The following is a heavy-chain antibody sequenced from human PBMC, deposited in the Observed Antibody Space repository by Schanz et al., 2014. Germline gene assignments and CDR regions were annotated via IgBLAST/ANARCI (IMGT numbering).Heavy chain of an antibody. J-gene: IGHJ4*02. CDR2: ISGSGAST. V-gene: IGHV3-23*01. CDR3: ARDHTTESYYSAGPPIDY. CDR1: GFSFSSYA. D-gene: IGHD1-26*01. Sequence: EVQLSESGGGLVQPGGSLRLSCATSGFSFSSYAINWVRQAPGKGLEWVSGISGSGASTYYADSVKGRFTISRDNSKTTLFLQMNSLRAEDTAVYYCARDHTTESYYSAGPPIDYWGQGTLLTVSS.